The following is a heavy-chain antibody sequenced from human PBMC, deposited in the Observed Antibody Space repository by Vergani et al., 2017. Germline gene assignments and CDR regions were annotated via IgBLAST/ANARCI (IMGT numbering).Heavy chain of an antibody. J-gene: IGHJ4*02. CDR1: GYSFTSYW. V-gene: IGHV5-51*01. D-gene: IGHD1-26*01. Sequence: EVPLVQSGAEVKKPGESLKISCKGSGYSFTSYWNGWVRQMPGKGLEWMGIIYPGDSDTRYSPSFQGQVTIPADKSISTAYLQWSSLKASDTAMYYCARPQRGIVGATAVDYWDQGTLVTVSS. CDR3: ARPQRGIVGATAVDY. CDR2: IYPGDSDT.